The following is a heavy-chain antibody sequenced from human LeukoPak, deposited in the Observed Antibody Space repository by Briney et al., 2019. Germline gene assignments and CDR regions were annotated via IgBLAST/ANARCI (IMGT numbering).Heavy chain of an antibody. V-gene: IGHV3-23*01. CDR3: ANHDYDNNARFGN. CDR1: GFTFSSYA. Sequence: QPGGSLRLSCAASGFTFSSYAMSWVRQAPGKGLEWVSGISASGGSTHYADSVKGRFTISRDSSKNTLYLQMNSLRAEDTAVYYCANHDYDNNARFGNWGQGTLVTVSS. D-gene: IGHD4-17*01. CDR2: ISASGGST. J-gene: IGHJ4*02.